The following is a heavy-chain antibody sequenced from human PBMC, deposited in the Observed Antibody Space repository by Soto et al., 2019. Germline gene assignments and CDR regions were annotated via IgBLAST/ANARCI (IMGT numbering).Heavy chain of an antibody. CDR2: ISSDGSNK. CDR3: ARDLHDHGDYLDY. CDR1: GFTFSSYA. D-gene: IGHD4-17*01. V-gene: IGHV3-30-3*01. Sequence: QVQLVESGGGVVQPGRSLRLSCVASGFTFSSYAMHWVRQAPGKGLEWVAVISSDGSNKYYADSVKGRFTISRDNSKNTLYLQMNSRRADDTAVYYSARDLHDHGDYLDYRGQGTLVTVS. J-gene: IGHJ4*02.